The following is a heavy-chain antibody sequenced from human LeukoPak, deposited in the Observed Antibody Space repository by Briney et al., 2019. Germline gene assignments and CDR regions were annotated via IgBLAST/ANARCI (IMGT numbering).Heavy chain of an antibody. CDR1: GYTFTGHY. CDR2: INPNSGDT. Sequence: ASMKVSCKASGYTFTGHYLNWLRQAPGRGLEWMGRINPNSGDTKYADKFLGRVIMTRDTSTSTAYLELNGLRSDDTASYYCARDMWELPSDYYYDFWGQGTLVTVSS. D-gene: IGHD1-26*01. J-gene: IGHJ4*02. CDR3: ARDMWELPSDYYYDF. V-gene: IGHV1-2*06.